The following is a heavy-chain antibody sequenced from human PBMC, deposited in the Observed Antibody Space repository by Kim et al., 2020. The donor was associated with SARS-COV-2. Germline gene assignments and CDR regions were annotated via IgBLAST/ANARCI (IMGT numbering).Heavy chain of an antibody. J-gene: IGHJ1*01. CDR3: ARGWYCSSTSCYDCCLDD. Sequence: GGSLRLSCAASGFTFSSYAMHWVRQAPGKGLEWVAAISYDGSNKYYADSVKGRFTISRDNSKNTLYLQMNSLRTEDTAVYYCARGWYCSSTSCYDCCLDDWGQGALVTVSS. V-gene: IGHV3-30*04. D-gene: IGHD2-2*01. CDR2: ISYDGSNK. CDR1: GFTFSSYA.